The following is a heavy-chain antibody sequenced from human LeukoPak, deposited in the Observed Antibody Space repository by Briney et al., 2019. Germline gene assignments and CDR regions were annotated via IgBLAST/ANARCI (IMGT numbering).Heavy chain of an antibody. CDR2: INHSGST. D-gene: IGHD3-10*01. V-gene: IGHV4-34*01. CDR3: ARRGWFRENH. J-gene: IGHJ5*02. Sequence: SETLSLTCAVYGGSFSGYYWSWIRQPPGKGLEWIGEINHSGSTNYNPSLKSRVTISVGTSKNQSSLKLSSVTAADTAVYYCARRGWFRENHWGQGTLVTVSS. CDR1: GGSFSGYY.